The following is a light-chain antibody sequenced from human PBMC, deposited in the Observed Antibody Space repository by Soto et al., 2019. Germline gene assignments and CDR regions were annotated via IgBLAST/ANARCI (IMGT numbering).Light chain of an antibody. J-gene: IGKJ1*01. V-gene: IGKV3-15*01. Sequence: EIVMTQSPATLYLSPGERATLSCRASQSVSSNLAWYQQKPGQAPRLLIYGASTRATGIPARFIGSGSGTEFTLTIRSLKPDDFATDYCQQYNSYWTFCQGTKVDIK. CDR3: QQYNSYWT. CDR1: QSVSSN. CDR2: GAS.